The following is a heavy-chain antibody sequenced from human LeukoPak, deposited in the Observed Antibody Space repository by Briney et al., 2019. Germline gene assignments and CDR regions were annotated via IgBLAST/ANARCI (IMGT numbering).Heavy chain of an antibody. V-gene: IGHV4-39*07. J-gene: IGHJ4*02. CDR3: ARGRDGPEGTFDY. CDR2: IYYSGST. D-gene: IGHD5-24*01. CDR1: GGSVSSSSYY. Sequence: SETLSLTCTVSGGSVSSSSYYWGWIRQPPGKGLEWIGSIYYSGSTYYNPSLKSRVTISVDTSKNQFSLKLSSVTAADTAVYYCARGRDGPEGTFDYWGQGTLVTVSS.